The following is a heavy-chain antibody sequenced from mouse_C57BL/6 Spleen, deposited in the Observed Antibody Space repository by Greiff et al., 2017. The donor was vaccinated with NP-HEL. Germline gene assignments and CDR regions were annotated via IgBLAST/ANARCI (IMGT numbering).Heavy chain of an antibody. CDR2: ISDGGSYT. D-gene: IGHD1-1*01. CDR3: ARGGITTGGDY. V-gene: IGHV5-4*03. Sequence: EVKVEESGGGLVKPGGSLKLSCAASGFTFSSYAMSWVRQTPEKRLEWVATISDGGSYTYYPDNVKGRFTISRDNAKNNLYLQMSHLKSEDTAMYYCARGGITTGGDYWGQGTTLTVSS. J-gene: IGHJ2*01. CDR1: GFTFSSYA.